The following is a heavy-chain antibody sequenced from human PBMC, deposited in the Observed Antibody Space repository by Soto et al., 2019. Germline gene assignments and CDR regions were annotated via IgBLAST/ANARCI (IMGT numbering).Heavy chain of an antibody. CDR2: IYYSGST. D-gene: IGHD6-13*01. J-gene: IGHJ6*02. V-gene: IGHV4-39*07. CDR1: GGSISSSSYY. Sequence: SETLSLTCTVSGGSISSSSYYWGWIRQPPGKGLEWIGSIYYSGSTYYNPSLKSRVTISVDTSKNQFSLKLSSVTAADTAVYYCARDRSSWAYYYYYGMDVWGQGTTVTVSS. CDR3: ARDRSSWAYYYYYGMDV.